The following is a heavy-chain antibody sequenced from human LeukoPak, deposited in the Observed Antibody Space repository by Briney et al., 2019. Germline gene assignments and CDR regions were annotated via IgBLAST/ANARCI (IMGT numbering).Heavy chain of an antibody. J-gene: IGHJ4*02. V-gene: IGHV3-33*01. CDR2: VWYDGSNK. CDR1: GFTFSSYG. CDR3: ARDPLGINAN. Sequence: GGSLRLSCAASGFTFSSYGIHWVRQAPGKGLEWVAVVWYDGSNKYYADSVKGRFTISRDNAKNTLYLQTNSLRAEDTAVYYCARDPLGINANWGQGTLVTVSS. D-gene: IGHD7-27*01.